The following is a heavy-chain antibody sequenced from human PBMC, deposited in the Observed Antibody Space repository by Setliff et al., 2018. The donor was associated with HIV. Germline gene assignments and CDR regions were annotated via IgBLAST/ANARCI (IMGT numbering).Heavy chain of an antibody. CDR3: TRHGAYYEFLTYYYPRYSFDF. V-gene: IGHV4-38-2*01. CDR1: GYSVNSDYY. J-gene: IGHJ4*02. CDR2: IYYSGST. Sequence: SATLSLTCGVSGYSVNSDYYWGWIRQSPGKGLEWIGSIYYSGSTYYNPSLKSPVTISVDTSKDQFSLRLSSVPAADTAVYYFTRHGAYYEFLTYYYPRYSFDFWGQGTLVTVSS. D-gene: IGHD3-9*01.